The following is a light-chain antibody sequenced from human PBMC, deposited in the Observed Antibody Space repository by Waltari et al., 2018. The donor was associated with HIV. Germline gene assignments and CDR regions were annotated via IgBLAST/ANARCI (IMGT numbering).Light chain of an antibody. V-gene: IGKV1-39*01. J-gene: IGKJ1*01. CDR1: QSISSH. CDR3: QQSYSLPT. CDR2: AVS. Sequence: DIQMTQSPSSLSASVGDRVTITCRASQSISSHLNWYQHKTGKAPELLIYAVSNLQSGVPSRFSGSKSETDFTLTIISLQPEDFATYCCQQSYSLPTFGQGTKVAIK.